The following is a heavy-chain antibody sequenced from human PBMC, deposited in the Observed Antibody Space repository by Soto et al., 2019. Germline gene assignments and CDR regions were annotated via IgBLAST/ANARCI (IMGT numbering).Heavy chain of an antibody. V-gene: IGHV1-46*03. CDR2: INPNGGST. CDR1: GYTFTSYY. CDR3: ARGLFAGDV. J-gene: IGHJ6*04. Sequence: QVQLVQSGAEVKKPGASVRVSCKASGYTFTSYYFHWVRQAPGEGLEWMGIINPNGGSTNYAQKFQGRGTMTRDTSTSTVYMVLRSLRSEHTAVYYWARGLFAGDVWGKGTTVTVSS.